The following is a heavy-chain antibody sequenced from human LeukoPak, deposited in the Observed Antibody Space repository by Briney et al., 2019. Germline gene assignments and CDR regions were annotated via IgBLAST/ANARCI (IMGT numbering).Heavy chain of an antibody. CDR3: ARDCTSYYYYYMDV. J-gene: IGHJ6*03. CDR1: GYPISSGYY. Sequence: SETLSLTCTVSGYPISSGYYWGWIRQPPGKGLEWIGSIYHSGSTYYNPSLKSRVTISVDTSKNQFSLKLSSVTAADTAVYYCARDCTSYYYYYMDVWGKGTTVTVSS. CDR2: IYHSGST. V-gene: IGHV4-38-2*02.